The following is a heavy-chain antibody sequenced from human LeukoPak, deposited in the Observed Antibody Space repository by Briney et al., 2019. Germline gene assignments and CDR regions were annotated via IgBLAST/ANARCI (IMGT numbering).Heavy chain of an antibody. CDR1: GFTFSDYY. J-gene: IGHJ4*02. CDR2: ISSSSSYT. V-gene: IGHV3-11*03. D-gene: IGHD3-9*01. Sequence: GGSLRLSCAASGFTFSDYYMSWIRQAPGKGLEWVSYISSSSSYTNYADSVKGRFTISRDNSKNTLSLQMNSLRAEDTAVYYCAKYVRYFDLWGQGTLVTVSS. CDR3: AKYVRYFDL.